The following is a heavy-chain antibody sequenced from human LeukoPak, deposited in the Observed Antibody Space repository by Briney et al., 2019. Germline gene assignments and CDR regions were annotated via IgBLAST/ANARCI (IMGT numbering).Heavy chain of an antibody. CDR1: GFTFSSYA. D-gene: IGHD4-17*01. CDR3: AKASENYGDYLFDY. CDR2: ISGSGGST. Sequence: GGSLRLSCAASGFTFSSYAMSWVRQAPGKGLEWVSAISGSGGSTYYADSVKGRFTISRDNSKNTLYLQMNSLRAGDTAVYYCAKASENYGDYLFDYWGQGTLVTVSS. J-gene: IGHJ4*02. V-gene: IGHV3-23*01.